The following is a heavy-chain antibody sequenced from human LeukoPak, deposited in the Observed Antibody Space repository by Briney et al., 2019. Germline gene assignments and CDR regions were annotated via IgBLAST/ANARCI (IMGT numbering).Heavy chain of an antibody. Sequence: GGSLRLSCSASGFTSSTYPIHWVRQAPGKGLEYVTGISSDGKTAYYADSVKGRFTISRDNSKNTVFLQMSSLSAEDSAVYYCVKARGYCSTSSCFLEYWGQGTLVTVSS. CDR2: ISSDGKTA. CDR3: VKARGYCSTSSCFLEY. J-gene: IGHJ4*02. D-gene: IGHD2-2*01. V-gene: IGHV3-64D*06. CDR1: GFTSSTYP.